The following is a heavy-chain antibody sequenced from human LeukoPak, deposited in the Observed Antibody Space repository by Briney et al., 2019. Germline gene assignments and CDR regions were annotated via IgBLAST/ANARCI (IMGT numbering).Heavy chain of an antibody. Sequence: ASVTVSFKASGYTFTSYYMHWVRQAPGQGLEWMGIINPSGGSTSYAQKFQGRVTMTRDTSTSTVYMELSSLRSEDTAVYYCARDQEPMVRGVIFCYTIKDNWLDPWGQGTLVTVSS. CDR1: GYTFTSYY. J-gene: IGHJ5*02. D-gene: IGHD3-10*01. V-gene: IGHV1-46*01. CDR3: ARDQEPMVRGVIFCYTIKDNWLDP. CDR2: INPSGGST.